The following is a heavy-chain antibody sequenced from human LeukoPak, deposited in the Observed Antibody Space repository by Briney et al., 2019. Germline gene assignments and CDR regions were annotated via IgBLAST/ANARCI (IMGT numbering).Heavy chain of an antibody. D-gene: IGHD2-21*02. CDR2: IIPILNTE. V-gene: IGHV1-69*04. CDR1: GGTFSSFA. J-gene: IGHJ4*02. Sequence: SVKVSCKTSGGTFSSFALSWVRLAPGQGLEWMGRIIPILNTEEYAQRFQGRVTITADTSTSTVYMELSSLKSEDTAIYYCAIRSDGAYCGGDCFYLDYWGQGTLVTVSS. CDR3: AIRSDGAYCGGDCFYLDY.